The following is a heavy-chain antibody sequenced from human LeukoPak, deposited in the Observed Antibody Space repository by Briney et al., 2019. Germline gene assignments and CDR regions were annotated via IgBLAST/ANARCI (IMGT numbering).Heavy chain of an antibody. CDR3: ARDLSERVPAATGIPRWIFDY. CDR1: GFIFSSYW. CDR2: IKQDGSEK. J-gene: IGHJ4*02. D-gene: IGHD2-2*01. V-gene: IGHV3-7*01. Sequence: GGSLRLSCAASGFIFSSYWMSWVRQAPGKGLEWVANIKQDGSEKYYVDSVKGRFTISRDNAKNSLYLQMNSLRAEDTAVYYCARDLSERVPAATGIPRWIFDYWGQGTLVTVSS.